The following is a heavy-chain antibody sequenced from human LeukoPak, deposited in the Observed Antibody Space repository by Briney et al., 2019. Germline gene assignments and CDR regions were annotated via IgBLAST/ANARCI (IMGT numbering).Heavy chain of an antibody. CDR3: ARDRYYDFWSGYPNYYYYYGMDV. CDR1: GYTFTSYG. J-gene: IGHJ6*02. CDR2: ISAYNGNT. D-gene: IGHD3-3*01. Sequence: ASVKVSCKASGYTFTSYGISWVRQAPGQGLEWTGWISAYNGNTNYAQKPQGRVTMTTDTSTSTDYMELRSLRSDDTAVYYCARDRYYDFWSGYPNYYYYYGMDVWGQGTTVTVSS. V-gene: IGHV1-18*01.